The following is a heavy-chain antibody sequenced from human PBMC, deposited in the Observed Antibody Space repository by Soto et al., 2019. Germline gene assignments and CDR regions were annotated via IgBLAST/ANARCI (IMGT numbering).Heavy chain of an antibody. J-gene: IGHJ3*01. CDR1: GFTFSSYA. CDR2: ISYDGSNK. V-gene: IGHV3-30-3*01. Sequence: GGSLRLSCAASGFTFSSYAMHWVRQAPGKGLEWVAVISYDGSNKYYADSVKGRFTISRDNSKNTLYLQMNSLRAEDTAVYYCARARAGHYRVPFAFWGQGTMVPFPS. CDR3: ARARAGHYRVPFAF. D-gene: IGHD4-17*01.